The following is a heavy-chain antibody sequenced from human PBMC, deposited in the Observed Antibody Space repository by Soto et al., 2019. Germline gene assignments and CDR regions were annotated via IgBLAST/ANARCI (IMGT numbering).Heavy chain of an antibody. D-gene: IGHD1-26*01. Sequence: QVQLVQSGAEVKKPGSSVKVSCKASGGTFSSYALSWVRQAPGQGLEWMGGIIPMSGATNYAQKFQGRVTFTADESTTTAYLELTSLRSEDTSVYYCARGGPENAYWGQGTLVTVSS. CDR1: GGTFSSYA. CDR2: IIPMSGAT. J-gene: IGHJ4*02. CDR3: ARGGPENAY. V-gene: IGHV1-69*12.